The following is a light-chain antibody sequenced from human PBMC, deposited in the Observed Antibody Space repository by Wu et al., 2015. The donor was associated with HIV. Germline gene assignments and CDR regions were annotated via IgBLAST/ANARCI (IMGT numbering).Light chain of an antibody. CDR2: RAS. J-gene: IGKJ1*01. Sequence: DIQMTQSPSTLSASVGDRVTITCRASQSISSWLAWYQQKPGKVPKLLIYRASTLESGVPSRFSGSGSGTEFTLAISSLQPDDFAIYYCQQYNSLWTFGQGTKVEIK. CDR1: QSISSW. CDR3: QQYNSLWT. V-gene: IGKV1-5*03.